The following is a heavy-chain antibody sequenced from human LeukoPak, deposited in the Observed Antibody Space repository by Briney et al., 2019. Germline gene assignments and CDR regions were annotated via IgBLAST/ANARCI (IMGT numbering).Heavy chain of an antibody. CDR2: ISGSGGST. Sequence: GGSLRLSCAASGFTFSSYVMSWVRQAPGKGLEWVSAISGSGGSTYYADSVKGRFTISRDNSKNTLYLQMNSLRAEDTAVYYCAKKTGGYYYDSSSYYFDYWGQGTLVTVSS. D-gene: IGHD3-22*01. CDR1: GFTFSSYV. J-gene: IGHJ4*02. CDR3: AKKTGGYYYDSSSYYFDY. V-gene: IGHV3-23*01.